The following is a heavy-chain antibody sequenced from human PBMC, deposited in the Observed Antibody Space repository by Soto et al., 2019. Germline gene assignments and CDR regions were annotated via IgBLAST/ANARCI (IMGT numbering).Heavy chain of an antibody. CDR2: ISAYNGNT. Sequence: QVQLVQSGAEVKKPGASVKVSCKASGYTFTSYGISWVRQAPGQGLEWMGWISAYNGNTNYAQKLQGRVTMTTDTSTSTAYMELRSLRSDDTAVYYCARDEIAARPSSDSFHYYYGMDVWGQGTTVTVSS. V-gene: IGHV1-18*01. J-gene: IGHJ6*02. CDR1: GYTFTSYG. CDR3: ARDEIAARPSSDSFHYYYGMDV. D-gene: IGHD6-6*01.